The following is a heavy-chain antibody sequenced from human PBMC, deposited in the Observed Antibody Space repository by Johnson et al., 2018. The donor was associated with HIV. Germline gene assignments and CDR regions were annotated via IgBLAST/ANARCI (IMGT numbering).Heavy chain of an antibody. CDR1: GFTVNDNY. CDR2: IYSDGST. D-gene: IGHD1-26*01. J-gene: IGHJ3*02. Sequence: VQLVESGGGLLQPGGSLRVSCAASGFTVNDNYMSWVHQAPGKGLEWVSVIYSDGSTYYADSVKGRFTISRDNSKNTLYLQMNSLRAEDTALYYCAREGGIVAAQGDAFDIWGQGTMVTVSS. CDR3: AREGGIVAAQGDAFDI. V-gene: IGHV3-53*01.